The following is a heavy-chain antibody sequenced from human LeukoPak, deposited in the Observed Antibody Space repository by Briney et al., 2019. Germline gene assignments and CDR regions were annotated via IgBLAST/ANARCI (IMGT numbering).Heavy chain of an antibody. CDR3: ARGYSSSWYNWFDP. V-gene: IGHV3-7*01. J-gene: IGHJ5*02. CDR2: INNDGRER. CDR1: GFTLSHYW. Sequence: GGSLRLSCATSGFTLSHYWMSWVRQAPGKGLEWVANINNDGRERFYVDSVKGRFTISRDNARNSLYLQMNSLRAEDTAVYYCARGYSSSWYNWFDPWGQGTLVTVSS. D-gene: IGHD6-13*01.